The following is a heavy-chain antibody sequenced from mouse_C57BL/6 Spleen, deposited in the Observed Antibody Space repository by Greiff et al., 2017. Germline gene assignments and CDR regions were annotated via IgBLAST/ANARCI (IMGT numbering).Heavy chain of an antibody. CDR1: GYTFTSYW. V-gene: IGHV1-55*01. CDR2: IYPGSGST. Sequence: VQLQQSGAELVKPGASVKMSCKASGYTFTSYWITWVKQRPGQGLEWIGDIYPGSGSTNYNEKFKSKATLTVDTSSSTAYLHLSSLTAEDSAVYYCARNHYGSPWFAYWGQGTLVTVSA. CDR3: ARNHYGSPWFAY. D-gene: IGHD1-1*01. J-gene: IGHJ3*01.